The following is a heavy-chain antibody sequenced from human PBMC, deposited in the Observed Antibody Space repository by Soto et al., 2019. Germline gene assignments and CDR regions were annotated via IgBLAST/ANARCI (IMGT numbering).Heavy chain of an antibody. CDR3: TTDETGYYYDSSGYYYGRDFDY. J-gene: IGHJ4*02. Sequence: GGSLRLSCAASGFTFSNAWMNWVRQAPGKGLEWVGRIKSKTDGGTTDYAAPVKGRFTISRDDSKNTLYLQMNSLKTEDTAVYYCTTDETGYYYDSSGYYYGRDFDYWGQGTLVTVSS. V-gene: IGHV3-15*07. D-gene: IGHD3-22*01. CDR2: IKSKTDGGTT. CDR1: GFTFSNAW.